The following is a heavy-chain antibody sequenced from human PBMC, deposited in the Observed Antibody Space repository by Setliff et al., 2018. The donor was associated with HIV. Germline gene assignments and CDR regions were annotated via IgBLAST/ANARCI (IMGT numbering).Heavy chain of an antibody. D-gene: IGHD2-21*01. V-gene: IGHV4-34*01. Sequence: PSETLSLTCAVYGGAFSGYYWTWIRQSPGRGLEWIGEVNHKGVANYSPSLMRRATISADTSKNQFSLRLSSVTAADTALYFCTRAQIVAPRPFDYWGQGTLVTVSS. CDR1: GGAFSGYY. J-gene: IGHJ4*02. CDR2: VNHKGVA. CDR3: TRAQIVAPRPFDY.